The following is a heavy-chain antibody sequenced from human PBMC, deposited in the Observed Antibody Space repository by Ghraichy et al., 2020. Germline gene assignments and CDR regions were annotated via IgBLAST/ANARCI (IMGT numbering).Heavy chain of an antibody. Sequence: GESLNISCAASGFTFSSYAMSWVRQAPGKGLEWVSAISGSGGSTYYADSVKGRFTISRDNSKNTLYLQMNSLRAEDTAVYYCAKGIVVVVAATPDYWGQGTLVTVSS. J-gene: IGHJ4*02. CDR1: GFTFSSYA. CDR3: AKGIVVVVAATPDY. D-gene: IGHD2-15*01. CDR2: ISGSGGST. V-gene: IGHV3-23*01.